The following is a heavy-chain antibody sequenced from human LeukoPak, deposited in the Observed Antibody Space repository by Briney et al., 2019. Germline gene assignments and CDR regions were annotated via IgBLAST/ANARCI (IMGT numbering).Heavy chain of an antibody. CDR2: IIPIFGTA. CDR1: GGTFSSYA. J-gene: IGHJ3*02. Sequence: SVKVSCKASGGTFSSYAISWVRQAPGQGLEWMGEIIPIFGTANYAQKFQGRVTITTDESTSTAYMELSSLRSEDTAVYYCARAIGYCSSTSCGDAFDIWGQGTMVTVSS. V-gene: IGHV1-69*05. CDR3: ARAIGYCSSTSCGDAFDI. D-gene: IGHD2-2*01.